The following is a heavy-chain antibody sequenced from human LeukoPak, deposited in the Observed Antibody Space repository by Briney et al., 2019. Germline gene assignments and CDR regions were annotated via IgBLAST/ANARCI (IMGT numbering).Heavy chain of an antibody. V-gene: IGHV3-23*01. D-gene: IGHD3-10*01. J-gene: IGHJ6*03. CDR1: GFTFSSYA. CDR2: ISNSGGSA. Sequence: GGSLRLSCAASGFTFSSYAMSWVRQAPGKGLEWVSAISNSGGSAYYPDSLKGRFTISRDNSKYTLHLQMNSLRAEDTAVYYCARVGDYYYYYMDVWGKGTTVTVSS. CDR3: ARVGDYYYYYMDV.